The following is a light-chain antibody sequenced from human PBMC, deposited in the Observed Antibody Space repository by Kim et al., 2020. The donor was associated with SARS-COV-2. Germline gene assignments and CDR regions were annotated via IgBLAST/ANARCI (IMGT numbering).Light chain of an antibody. CDR1: SSNIGAGYD. Sequence: RVPISGTGTSSNIGAGYDAHWYQQLPGTAPKLLIFGNSKRPSGVPDRISGSKSGTSASLAITGLQAEDEADYYCQSFDSSLSGPVFGGGTQLTVL. J-gene: IGLJ3*02. CDR3: QSFDSSLSGPV. CDR2: GNS. V-gene: IGLV1-40*01.